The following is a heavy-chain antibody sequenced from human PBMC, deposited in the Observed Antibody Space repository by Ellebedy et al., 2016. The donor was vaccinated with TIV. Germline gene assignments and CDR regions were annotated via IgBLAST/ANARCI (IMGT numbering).Heavy chain of an antibody. CDR1: GFTFDDYA. V-gene: IGHV3-9*01. D-gene: IGHD3-10*01. CDR2: ISWNSGSI. J-gene: IGHJ4*02. CDR3: AKAGHYGPFDY. Sequence: GGSLRLXXAASGFTFDDYAMHWVRQAPGKGLEWVSGISWNSGSIGYADSVKGRFTISRDNAKNSLYLQMNSLRAEDTALYYCAKAGHYGPFDYWGQGTLVTVSS.